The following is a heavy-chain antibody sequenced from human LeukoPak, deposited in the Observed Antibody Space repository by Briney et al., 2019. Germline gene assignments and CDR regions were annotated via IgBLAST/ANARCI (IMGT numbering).Heavy chain of an antibody. J-gene: IGHJ4*02. CDR2: ISWNSGSI. CDR1: GFTFDDYA. Sequence: GGSLRLSCAASGFTFDDYAMHWVRHAPGKGLEWVSGISWNSGSIGYADSVKGRFTISRDNAKNSLYLQMNSLRAEDTALYYCAKAIPGIAAAGTLDYWGQGTLVTVSS. V-gene: IGHV3-9*01. D-gene: IGHD6-13*01. CDR3: AKAIPGIAAAGTLDY.